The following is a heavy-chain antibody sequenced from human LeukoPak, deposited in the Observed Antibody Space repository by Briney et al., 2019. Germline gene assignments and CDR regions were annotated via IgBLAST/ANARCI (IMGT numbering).Heavy chain of an antibody. Sequence: ESGPTLVNPTQTLTLTCTFSGFSLSTSGMCVSWIRQPPGKGLEWIGYVYYSGSTNYNPSLRSRVTISVDMPKNQFSLKLTSVTAADTAVYYCARGATSFDFWGQGTLVTVSS. CDR1: GFSLSTSGMC. CDR3: ARGATSFDF. V-gene: IGHV4-61*08. J-gene: IGHJ4*02. CDR2: VYYSGST.